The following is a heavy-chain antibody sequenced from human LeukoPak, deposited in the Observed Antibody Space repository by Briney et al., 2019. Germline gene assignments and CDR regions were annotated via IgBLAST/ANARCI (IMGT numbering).Heavy chain of an antibody. CDR1: GGSISSYY. CDR2: IYYSGST. J-gene: IGHJ6*03. Sequence: SETLSLTCTVSGGSISSYYWSWIRQPPGKGLEWIGYIYYSGSTNYNPSLKSRVTISVDTSKNQFSLKLSSVTAADTAVYYCARGIAAAGTPYMDVWGKGTTVTVSS. D-gene: IGHD6-13*01. CDR3: ARGIAAAGTPYMDV. V-gene: IGHV4-59*01.